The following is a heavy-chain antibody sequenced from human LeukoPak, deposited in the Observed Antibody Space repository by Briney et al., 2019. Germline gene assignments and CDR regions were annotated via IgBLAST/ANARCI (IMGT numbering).Heavy chain of an antibody. CDR1: GFTFSSYA. Sequence: GGSLRLSCAASGFTFSSYAMHWVRQAPGKGLEWVAVISYDGSNKYYADSVKGRFTISRDNSKNTLYLQMNSLRAEDTAVYYCASLLIPPQNDYWGQGTLVTVSS. J-gene: IGHJ4*02. CDR3: ASLLIPPQNDY. CDR2: ISYDGSNK. V-gene: IGHV3-30-3*01.